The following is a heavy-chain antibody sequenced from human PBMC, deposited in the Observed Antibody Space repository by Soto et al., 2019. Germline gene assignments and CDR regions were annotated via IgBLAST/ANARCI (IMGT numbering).Heavy chain of an antibody. V-gene: IGHV3-21*01. J-gene: IGHJ4*02. D-gene: IGHD2-2*01. CDR1: GFTFSSYS. Sequence: GGSLRLSCAASGFTFSSYSMNWVRQAPGKGLEWVSSISSSSSYIYYADSVKGRFTISRDNAKNSLYLQMNSLRAEDTVVYYCARETYCSSTSCSDYWGQGTLVTVSS. CDR2: ISSSSSYI. CDR3: ARETYCSSTSCSDY.